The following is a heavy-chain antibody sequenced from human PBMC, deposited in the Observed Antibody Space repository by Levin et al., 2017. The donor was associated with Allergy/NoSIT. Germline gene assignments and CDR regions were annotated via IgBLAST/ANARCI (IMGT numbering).Heavy chain of an antibody. CDR1: GGSISSYY. Sequence: SSETLSLTCTVSGGSISSYYWSWIRQPAGKGLEWIGRIYTSGSTNYNPSLKSRVTMSVDTSKNQFSLKLSSVTAADTAVYYCARQLGVVVPLGAFDIWGQGTMVTVSS. CDR2: IYTSGST. J-gene: IGHJ3*02. V-gene: IGHV4-4*07. CDR3: ARQLGVVVPLGAFDI. D-gene: IGHD2-15*01.